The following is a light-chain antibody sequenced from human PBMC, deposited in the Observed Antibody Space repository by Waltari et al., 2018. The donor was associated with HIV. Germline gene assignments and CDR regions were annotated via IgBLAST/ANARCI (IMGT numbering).Light chain of an antibody. Sequence: QSALTQPASLSGSPGQSITTPCTGTSSDVGGYNYVSWYQQHPGKAPKLMIYDVSNRPSGVSNRFSGSKSGNTASLTISGLQAEDEADYYCSSYTSSSPYAFGTGTKVTVL. CDR2: DVS. CDR1: SSDVGGYNY. J-gene: IGLJ1*01. CDR3: SSYTSSSPYA. V-gene: IGLV2-14*03.